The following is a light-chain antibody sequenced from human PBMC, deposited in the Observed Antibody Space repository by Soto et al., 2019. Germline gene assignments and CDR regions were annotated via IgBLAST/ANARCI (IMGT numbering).Light chain of an antibody. CDR2: DVT. J-gene: IGLJ1*01. Sequence: QSVLTQPRSVSGSPGQSVTISCTGSSSDVGGYNYVSWYQQHAGKAPKLMIFDVTERPSGVPDRFSGSKSGNTASLTISGLQAEDEADYYCCSYAGTYTYVFGTGTKVTVL. CDR3: CSYAGTYTYV. CDR1: SSDVGGYNY. V-gene: IGLV2-11*01.